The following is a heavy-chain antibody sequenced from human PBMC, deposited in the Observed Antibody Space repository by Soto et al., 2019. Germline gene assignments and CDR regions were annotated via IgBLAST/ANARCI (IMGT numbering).Heavy chain of an antibody. Sequence: PSETLSLTCTVSGGSISSTSYSWGWIRQPPEKGLEWIGTIFYSGSTHYNPSLKSRVTISVDTSKNHSSLKLRSVTAADTAVYYCAKHSRRYFYDTSSPKAIDYWGQGTLVTVSS. J-gene: IGHJ4*02. CDR2: IFYSGST. D-gene: IGHD3-22*01. CDR3: AKHSRRYFYDTSSPKAIDY. CDR1: GGSISSTSYS. V-gene: IGHV4-39*01.